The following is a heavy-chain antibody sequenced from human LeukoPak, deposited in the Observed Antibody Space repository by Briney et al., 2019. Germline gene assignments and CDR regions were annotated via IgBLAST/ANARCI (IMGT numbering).Heavy chain of an antibody. V-gene: IGHV3-30-3*01. CDR3: ARDRINYDILTGYWYFDL. CDR2: ISYDGSNK. CDR1: GFIFLSYA. Sequence: GGALRLSCAASGFIFLSYAMHWLRQAPCRGLEGVAVISYDGSNKYCADPVKGRFTISRDNSKNTLYLQMNSLGAEETAVYRCARDRINYDILTGYWYFDLWGRGTLVTVSS. D-gene: IGHD3-9*01. J-gene: IGHJ2*01.